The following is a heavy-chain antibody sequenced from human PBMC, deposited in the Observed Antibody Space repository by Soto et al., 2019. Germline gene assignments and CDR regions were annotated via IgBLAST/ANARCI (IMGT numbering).Heavy chain of an antibody. CDR1: GGSISSGGYY. CDR3: ARRYAGNFDY. D-gene: IGHD2-8*01. J-gene: IGHJ4*02. Sequence: SETLSLTCTVSGGSISSGGYYWSWIRQHPGKGLEWIGYIYYSGSTYYNPSLKSRVTISVDTSKNQFSLKLSPVTAADTAVYYCARRYAGNFDYWGQGTLVTVSS. V-gene: IGHV4-31*03. CDR2: IYYSGST.